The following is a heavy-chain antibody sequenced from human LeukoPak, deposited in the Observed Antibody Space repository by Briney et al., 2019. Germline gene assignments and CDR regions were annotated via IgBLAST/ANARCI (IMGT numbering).Heavy chain of an antibody. Sequence: GGSLRLSCAASGFTFSSYWMHWVRQAPGKGLVWVSRINSDGSSTNYADSVKGRFTISRDNAKSTLYLQMNSLRAEDTAVYYCARALLRELLWFGELFDYWGQGTLVTVSS. D-gene: IGHD3-10*01. V-gene: IGHV3-74*01. CDR2: INSDGSST. CDR1: GFTFSSYW. CDR3: ARALLRELLWFGELFDY. J-gene: IGHJ4*02.